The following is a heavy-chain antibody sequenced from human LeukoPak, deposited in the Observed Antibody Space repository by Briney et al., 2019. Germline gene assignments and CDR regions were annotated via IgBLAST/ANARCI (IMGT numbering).Heavy chain of an antibody. Sequence: GGSLRLSCAASGFTFSNYWMTWVRQAPGKGLEWVANIKQDGTERYYVDSVKGRFTISRDNAKNSLYLQMNSLRAEDTAVYYCAKDRRIYGDYVHYWGQGTLVTVSS. CDR3: AKDRRIYGDYVHY. CDR1: GFTFSNYW. D-gene: IGHD4-17*01. V-gene: IGHV3-7*03. J-gene: IGHJ4*02. CDR2: IKQDGTER.